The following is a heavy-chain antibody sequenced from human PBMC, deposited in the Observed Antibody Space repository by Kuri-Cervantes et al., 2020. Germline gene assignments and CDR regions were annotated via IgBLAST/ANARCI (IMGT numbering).Heavy chain of an antibody. D-gene: IGHD6-13*01. V-gene: IGHV3-11*04. CDR3: ARDVGVSSSWYRTPLGF. Sequence: GESLKISCAASGFTFSDYYMNWIRQTPGKGLEWVSYISGSGSNIYYADSVKGRFTISRDNAKNSLYLQMNSLRAEDTAVYYCARDVGVSSSWYRTPLGFWGQGTLVTVSS. CDR1: GFTFSDYY. CDR2: ISGSGSNI. J-gene: IGHJ4*02.